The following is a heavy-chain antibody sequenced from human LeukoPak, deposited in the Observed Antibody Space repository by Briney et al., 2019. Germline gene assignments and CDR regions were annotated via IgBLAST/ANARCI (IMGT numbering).Heavy chain of an antibody. CDR3: ARDFYGSGIYNPGDY. Sequence: PSETLSLTCTVSGGSISSGGYYWSWIRQHRGKGLEWIGYIYYSGSTYYNPSLKSRVTISIDKSKNQFSLNLSSVTAADTALYYCARDFYGSGIYNPGDYWGQGTLVTVSS. J-gene: IGHJ4*02. CDR2: IYYSGST. V-gene: IGHV4-31*03. CDR1: GGSISSGGYY. D-gene: IGHD3-10*01.